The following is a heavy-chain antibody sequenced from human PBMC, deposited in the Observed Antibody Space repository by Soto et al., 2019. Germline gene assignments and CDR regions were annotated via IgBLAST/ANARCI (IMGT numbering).Heavy chain of an antibody. D-gene: IGHD3-10*01. J-gene: IGHJ3*02. V-gene: IGHV3-66*01. CDR1: GFTVTSNY. Sequence: QPGGSLRLSCEASGFTVTSNYMTWVRQAPGKGLEWVSVMYPDGSTFYAHSVKGRFTISRDNSKKTLYLQMTSLRAEDTAVYFCARDSFYYASGSPSRDAFDIWGQGTMVTVS. CDR3: ARDSFYYASGSPSRDAFDI. CDR2: MYPDGST.